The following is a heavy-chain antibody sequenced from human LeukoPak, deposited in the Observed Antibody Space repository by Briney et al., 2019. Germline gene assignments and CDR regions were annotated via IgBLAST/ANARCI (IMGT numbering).Heavy chain of an antibody. D-gene: IGHD4-17*01. V-gene: IGHV4-61*08. CDR3: ASILTTVSRSWFDP. Sequence: SETLSLTCAVSGGSISSGGYSWSWIRQPPGKGLEWIGYIYYSGSTNYNPSLKSRVTISVDTSKNQFSLKLSSVTAADTAVYYCASILTTVSRSWFDPWGQGTLVTVSS. J-gene: IGHJ5*02. CDR2: IYYSGST. CDR1: GGSISSGGYS.